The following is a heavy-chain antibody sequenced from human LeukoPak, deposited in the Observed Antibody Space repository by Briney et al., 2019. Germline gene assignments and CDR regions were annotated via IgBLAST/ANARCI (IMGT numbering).Heavy chain of an antibody. D-gene: IGHD3-3*01. J-gene: IGHJ4*02. CDR3: AKDRNFWSGYSPLDN. Sequence: GGSLRLSCAASGFTFSSYAMSWVRQAPGKGLEWVSAISGSGGSTCCADSVKGRFTISRDNSKNTLYLQMNSLRAEDTAVYYCAKDRNFWSGYSPLDNWGQGTLVTVSS. CDR2: ISGSGGST. CDR1: GFTFSSYA. V-gene: IGHV3-23*01.